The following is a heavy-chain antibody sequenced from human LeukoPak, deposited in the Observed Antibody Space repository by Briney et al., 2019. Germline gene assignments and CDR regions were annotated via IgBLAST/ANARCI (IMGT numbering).Heavy chain of an antibody. J-gene: IGHJ4*02. Sequence: GGTLRLSCAASGFTFSSYGMSWVRQAPGKGLEWVSAISGSGVSTYYADSVKGRFTISRDNSKNTLYLQMNSLRAEDTAVYYCAKEYGYTYGEFDYWGQGTLVTVSS. CDR3: AKEYGYTYGEFDY. V-gene: IGHV3-23*01. CDR2: ISGSGVST. CDR1: GFTFSSYG. D-gene: IGHD5-18*01.